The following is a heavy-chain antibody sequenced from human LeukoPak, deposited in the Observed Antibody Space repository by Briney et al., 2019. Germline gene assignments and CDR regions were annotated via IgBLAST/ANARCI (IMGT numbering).Heavy chain of an antibody. CDR3: ARWAGARPGGYYDFWTGPYDY. D-gene: IGHD3-3*01. CDR2: INPTGGST. J-gene: IGHJ4*02. CDR1: GDTFTNYY. V-gene: IGHV1-46*01. Sequence: GASVKVSCKASGDTFTNYYMHWVRQAPGQGLEWMGIINPTGGSTRYAQKFQGRVTMTRDTSTSTVYMELSSLRSEDTAVYYCARWAGARPGGYYDFWTGPYDYWGQGSLVTVSS.